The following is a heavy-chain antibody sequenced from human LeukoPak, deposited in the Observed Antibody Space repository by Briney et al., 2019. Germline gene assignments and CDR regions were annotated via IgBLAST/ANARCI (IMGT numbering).Heavy chain of an antibody. CDR3: ARGYSTAMVFDY. D-gene: IGHD5-18*01. CDR1: GFTVSSNY. CDR2: IYSGGST. Sequence: GGSLRLSWAASGFTVSSNYMSWVRQAPGKGLEWVSVIYSGGSTYYADSVKGRFTISRDNSKNTLYLQMNSLRAEDTAVYYCARGYSTAMVFDYWGQGTLVTVSS. J-gene: IGHJ4*02. V-gene: IGHV3-53*01.